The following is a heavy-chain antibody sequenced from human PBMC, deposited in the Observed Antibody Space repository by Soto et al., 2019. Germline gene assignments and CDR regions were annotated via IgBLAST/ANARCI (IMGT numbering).Heavy chain of an antibody. CDR2: IYYSGST. CDR1: GGSISSYY. D-gene: IGHD3-22*01. Sequence: GPRTYLSSETLSLTCTVSGGSISSYYWSWIRQPPGKGLEWIVYIYYSGSTNYNPSLKSRVTISVDTSKNQFSLKLSSVTAADTAVHYCAREGDRDSSGLVFDYWGQGTLVTVSS. CDR3: AREGDRDSSGLVFDY. J-gene: IGHJ4*02. V-gene: IGHV4-59*01.